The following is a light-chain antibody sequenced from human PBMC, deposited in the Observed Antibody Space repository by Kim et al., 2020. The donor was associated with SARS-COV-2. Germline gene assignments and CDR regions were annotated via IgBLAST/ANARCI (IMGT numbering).Light chain of an antibody. J-gene: IGKJ1*01. V-gene: IGKV1-27*01. CDR1: QGINND. Sequence: ASVGDRVTITCRASQGINNDLAWYQQKPGKVPNLLIYGASALQSGVPSRFSGRGSGTDFTLTISSLQPEDVAIYYCQKYNGTPWTFGQGTKVDIK. CDR2: GAS. CDR3: QKYNGTPWT.